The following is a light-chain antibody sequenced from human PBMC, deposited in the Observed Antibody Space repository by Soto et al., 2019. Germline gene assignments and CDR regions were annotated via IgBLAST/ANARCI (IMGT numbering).Light chain of an antibody. J-gene: IGKJ1*01. Sequence: DIQMTQSPSTLSASVGDRVTITCRASQSLGSWLAWYQQKPGKAPKLLIFDASSLQRGVPSRFTGSGSGTELTLTIASLQPGHFATYYCQQYDTFPTFCQGTKVEIK. CDR1: QSLGSW. CDR3: QQYDTFPT. CDR2: DAS. V-gene: IGKV1-5*01.